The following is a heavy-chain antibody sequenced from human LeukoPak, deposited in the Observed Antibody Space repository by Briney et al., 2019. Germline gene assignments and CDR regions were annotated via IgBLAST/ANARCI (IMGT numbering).Heavy chain of an antibody. V-gene: IGHV3-23*01. Sequence: GGSLRLSCAASGFTFSSYGMSWVRQAPGKGLEWVSAISGSGGSTYYADSVKGRFTISRDNFKNTLYLQMNSLRAEDTAVYYCAKRRGLELLYYYYMDVWGKGTTVTVSS. D-gene: IGHD1-7*01. CDR2: ISGSGGST. CDR1: GFTFSSYG. J-gene: IGHJ6*03. CDR3: AKRRGLELLYYYYMDV.